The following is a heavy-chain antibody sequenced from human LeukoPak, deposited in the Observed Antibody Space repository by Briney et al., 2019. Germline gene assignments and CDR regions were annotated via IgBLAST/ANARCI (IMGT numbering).Heavy chain of an antibody. CDR2: IKSDGSST. Sequence: GGSLRLSCAGSGFTFSSYWTHRVRQAPGKGLVWVSRIKSDGSSTSYADSVKGRFTIARDNAKNTLYLQMNSLRPEDTAVYYCARNDYLEDWGQGTLVTVPS. CDR1: GFTFSSYW. J-gene: IGHJ1*01. CDR3: ARNDYLED. V-gene: IGHV3-74*01.